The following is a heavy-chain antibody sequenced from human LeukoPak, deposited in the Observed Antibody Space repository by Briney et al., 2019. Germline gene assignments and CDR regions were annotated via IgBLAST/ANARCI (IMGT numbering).Heavy chain of an antibody. Sequence: GGSLRLSCAASGISFTNFYMTWVRQAPGKGLEWVANIKADGSEKSYVDSVKGRFTISRDNAKNAVYLQMNSLRAEDTALYYCARRWANHDFRGQGALVTVSS. J-gene: IGHJ4*02. CDR1: GISFTNFY. V-gene: IGHV3-7*01. CDR3: ARRWANHDF. D-gene: IGHD4/OR15-4a*01. CDR2: IKADGSEK.